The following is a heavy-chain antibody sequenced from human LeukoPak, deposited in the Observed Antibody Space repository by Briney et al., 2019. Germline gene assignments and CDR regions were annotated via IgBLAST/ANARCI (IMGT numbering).Heavy chain of an antibody. CDR2: INPNSGGA. CDR3: ARGPSTTVTNRNYFDY. D-gene: IGHD4-11*01. J-gene: IGHJ4*02. CDR1: GYTFTGYY. V-gene: IGHV1-2*02. Sequence: ASVKVSCKASGYTFTGYYMHWVRQAPGQGLEWMGWINPNSGGANYAQKFQGRVTMTRDASISTACMELSRLRSDDTAVYYCARGPSTTVTNRNYFDYWGQGTLVTVSS.